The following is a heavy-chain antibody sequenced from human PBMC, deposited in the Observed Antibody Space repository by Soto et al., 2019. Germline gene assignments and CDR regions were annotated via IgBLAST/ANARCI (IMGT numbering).Heavy chain of an antibody. CDR2: ISGSGDVT. CDR3: AKYRSTSSGAEGFDF. CDR1: GFTFNSYA. V-gene: IGHV3-23*01. Sequence: PGGSLRLSCAASGFTFNSYAMTWVRQAPGKGLEWVSSISGSGDVTFYAASVKGRFTLSRDNSKITFFLQLNSLRAEDTGVYYCAKYRSTSSGAEGFDFWGQGALVTVSS. D-gene: IGHD6-6*01. J-gene: IGHJ4*02.